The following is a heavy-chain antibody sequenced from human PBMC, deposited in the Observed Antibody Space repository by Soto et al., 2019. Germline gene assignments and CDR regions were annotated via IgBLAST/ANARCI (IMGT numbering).Heavy chain of an antibody. CDR1: GFTFSSYA. J-gene: IGHJ5*02. CDR3: AKDDPYDILADSGWFDP. CDR2: ISGSGGST. V-gene: IGHV3-23*01. Sequence: PGGSLRLSCAASGFTFSSYAMSWVRQAPGKGLEWVSAISGSGGSTYYADSVKGRFTISRDNSKNTLYLQMNSLRAEDTAVYYCAKDDPYDILADSGWFDPWGQGTLVTVSS. D-gene: IGHD3-9*01.